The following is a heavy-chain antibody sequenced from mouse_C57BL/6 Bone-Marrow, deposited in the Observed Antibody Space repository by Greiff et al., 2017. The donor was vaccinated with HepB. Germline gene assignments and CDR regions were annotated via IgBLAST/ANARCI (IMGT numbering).Heavy chain of an antibody. CDR2: FYPGSGSI. CDR1: GYTFTEYT. D-gene: IGHD2-4*01. Sequence: QVQLQQSGAELVKPGASVKLSCKASGYTFTEYTIHWVKQRSGQGLGWIGWFYPGSGSIKYNEKFKDKATLTADKSSSTVYMELSRLTSEDSAVYFCARHGPIYYDYDTAWFAYWGQGTLVTVSA. J-gene: IGHJ3*01. CDR3: ARHGPIYYDYDTAWFAY. V-gene: IGHV1-62-2*01.